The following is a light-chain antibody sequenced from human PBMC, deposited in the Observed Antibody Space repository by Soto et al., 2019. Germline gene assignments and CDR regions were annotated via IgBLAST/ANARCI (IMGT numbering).Light chain of an antibody. J-gene: IGKJ4*02. V-gene: IGKV3-20*01. CDR3: HQYCSSPRT. Sequence: SVLTPSPGPHCVYPGDRAAVSCMASQTVSSGFLAWYQQKPGQAPRLLIYGASTRAPGIPDRFSGSGSGTDFTLTIGRLEPEDFAVYYCHQYCSSPRTFGGGTKVDIK. CDR2: GAS. CDR1: QTVSSGF.